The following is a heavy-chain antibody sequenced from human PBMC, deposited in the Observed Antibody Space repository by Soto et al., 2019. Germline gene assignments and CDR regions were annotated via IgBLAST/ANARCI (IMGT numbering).Heavy chain of an antibody. CDR1: GGTFSSYA. CDR2: INPIFGTA. V-gene: IGHV1-69*06. D-gene: IGHD5-18*01. CDR3: ASEPGGYSYGDYYFDY. Sequence: QVQLVQSGAEVKKPGSSVKVSCKASGGTFSSYAISWVRQAPGQGLEWMGGINPIFGTANYAQKFQGRVRITADKSTSTAYMELSSLRSEDTAVYYCASEPGGYSYGDYYFDYWGQGTLVTVSS. J-gene: IGHJ4*02.